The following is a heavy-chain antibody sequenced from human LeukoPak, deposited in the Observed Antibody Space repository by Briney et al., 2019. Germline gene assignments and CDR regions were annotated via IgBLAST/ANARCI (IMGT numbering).Heavy chain of an antibody. Sequence: GGSLRLSCAASGFTFDDYGMSWVRQAPGKGLEWVSGINWNGGSTGYADSVKGRFTISRDNAKNSLYLQMNSLRAEDTALYYCARERGYYGSGSYYFDYWGQGTLVTVSS. D-gene: IGHD3-10*01. CDR2: INWNGGST. CDR3: ARERGYYGSGSYYFDY. J-gene: IGHJ4*02. CDR1: GFTFDDYG. V-gene: IGHV3-20*04.